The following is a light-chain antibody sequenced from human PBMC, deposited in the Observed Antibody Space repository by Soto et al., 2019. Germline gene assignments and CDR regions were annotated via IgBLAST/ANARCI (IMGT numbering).Light chain of an antibody. CDR3: CSYAAGAAWL. V-gene: IGLV2-18*02. CDR1: STDFVSYNR. CDR2: EAS. Sequence: QSALTQPPSVSGSPGQSVTISCTGTSTDFVSYNRVSWYQQPPGTAPKLIIYEASNRPSGVPDRFSGSKSGNTASLTISGLQAADEADYYCCSYAAGAAWLFGGGTKLTVL. J-gene: IGLJ3*02.